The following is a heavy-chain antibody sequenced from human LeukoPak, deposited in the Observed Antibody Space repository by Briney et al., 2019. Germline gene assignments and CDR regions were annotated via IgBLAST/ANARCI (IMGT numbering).Heavy chain of an antibody. D-gene: IGHD1-26*01. V-gene: IGHV4-4*09. J-gene: IGHJ4*02. Sequence: SETLSLTCTVSGSISGYYWSWIRQPPGKGLEWIGYIYTSGSTNYNPSLESRVTISVDTSKNQFSLDLSSVTAADTALYYCARHKGGRYSGSYLDYWGQATLVTVSS. CDR1: GSISGYY. CDR3: ARHKGGRYSGSYLDY. CDR2: IYTSGST.